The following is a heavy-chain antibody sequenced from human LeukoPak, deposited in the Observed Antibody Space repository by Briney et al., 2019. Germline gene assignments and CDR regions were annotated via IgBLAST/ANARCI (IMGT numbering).Heavy chain of an antibody. Sequence: PGGSLRLSCAASGFSFSNYYMSWVRQAPGKGLEWVANINQDGSEKTYVDSVKGRFTISRDNAKNSLYLQMNSLRAEDTALYYCARDQDSIGRGFFDAWGQGTLVTVSS. D-gene: IGHD6-6*01. CDR1: GFSFSNYY. CDR2: INQDGSEK. J-gene: IGHJ5*02. CDR3: ARDQDSIGRGFFDA. V-gene: IGHV3-7*04.